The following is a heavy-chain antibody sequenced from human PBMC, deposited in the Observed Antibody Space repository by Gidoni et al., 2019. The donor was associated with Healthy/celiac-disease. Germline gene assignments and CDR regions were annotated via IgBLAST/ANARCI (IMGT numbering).Heavy chain of an antibody. Sequence: QVQLVQSGAEVKKPGSSVKVSCKASGGTFSSYAISWVRQAPGQGLEWMGGIIPIFGPANYAQKFQGRVTITADESTSTAYRELSSLRSEDTAVYYCARGVLYGGNPEGFDYWGQGTLVTVSS. D-gene: IGHD2-15*01. CDR3: ARGVLYGGNPEGFDY. J-gene: IGHJ4*02. CDR2: IIPIFGPA. CDR1: GGTFSSYA. V-gene: IGHV1-69*01.